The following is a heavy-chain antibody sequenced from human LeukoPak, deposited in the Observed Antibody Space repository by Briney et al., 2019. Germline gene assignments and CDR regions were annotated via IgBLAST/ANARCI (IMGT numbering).Heavy chain of an antibody. CDR3: ARQPTGSDAFDI. CDR1: GGSFNGYF. D-gene: IGHD1-1*01. V-gene: IGHV4-34*01. J-gene: IGHJ3*02. CDR2: INHSGST. Sequence: SETLSLTCAVYGGSFNGYFWSWIRQPPGKGLEWIGEINHSGSTNYNPSLKSRVTISEDTSKKQFSLKLSSVTAADTAVYYCARQPTGSDAFDIWGQGTMVTVSS.